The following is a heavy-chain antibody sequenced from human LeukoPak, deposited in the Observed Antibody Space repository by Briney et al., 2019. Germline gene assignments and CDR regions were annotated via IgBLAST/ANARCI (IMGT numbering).Heavy chain of an antibody. D-gene: IGHD1-26*01. CDR2: IIPIFGTA. CDR1: GGTFTSYA. V-gene: IGHV1-69*13. Sequence: SVKVSCKASGGTFTSYAISWVRQAPGQGLEWMGGIIPIFGTANYAQKFQGRVTITADESTSTAYMELSSLRSEDTAVYYCACRGSYFSSPGDYWGQGTLVTVSS. CDR3: ACRGSYFSSPGDY. J-gene: IGHJ4*02.